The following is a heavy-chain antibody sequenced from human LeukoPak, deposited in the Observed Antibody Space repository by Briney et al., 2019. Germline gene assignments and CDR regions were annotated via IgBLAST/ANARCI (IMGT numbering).Heavy chain of an antibody. Sequence: GGTLRISCAASGFTFSSYEMNWVRQAPGKGLEWVSYISSSGSTIYYADSVKGRFTISRDNAKNSLYLQMNSLRAEDTAVYYCAELGITMIGGVWGKGTTVTISS. V-gene: IGHV3-48*03. CDR2: ISSSGSTI. D-gene: IGHD3-10*02. J-gene: IGHJ6*04. CDR1: GFTFSSYE. CDR3: AELGITMIGGV.